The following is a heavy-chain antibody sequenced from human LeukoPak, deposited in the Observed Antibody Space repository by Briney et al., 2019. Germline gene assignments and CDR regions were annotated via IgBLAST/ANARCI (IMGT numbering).Heavy chain of an antibody. V-gene: IGHV1-3*01. Sequence: GASVKVSCKASGYTFDSYGISWVRQAPGQRLEWMGWINAGNGNTKYSQKFQGRVTITRDTSASTAYMELSSLRSEDTAVYYCARDHYYDSSGYLDYWGQGTLVTVSS. CDR2: INAGNGNT. J-gene: IGHJ4*02. CDR1: GYTFDSYG. CDR3: ARDHYYDSSGYLDY. D-gene: IGHD3-22*01.